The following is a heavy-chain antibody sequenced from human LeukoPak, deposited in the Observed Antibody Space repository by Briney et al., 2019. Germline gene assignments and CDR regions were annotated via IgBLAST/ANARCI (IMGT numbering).Heavy chain of an antibody. Sequence: SETLSLTCTVSGDSISSDDYYWSWIRQSAGKGLEWIGYIYYSGSTNYNPSLKSRVTISVDTSKNQFSLKLSSVTAADTAVYYCAKDSDIVVVPAATLDYWGQGTLVTVSS. CDR2: IYYSGST. CDR1: GDSISSDDYY. CDR3: AKDSDIVVVPAATLDY. J-gene: IGHJ4*02. D-gene: IGHD2-2*01. V-gene: IGHV4-61*10.